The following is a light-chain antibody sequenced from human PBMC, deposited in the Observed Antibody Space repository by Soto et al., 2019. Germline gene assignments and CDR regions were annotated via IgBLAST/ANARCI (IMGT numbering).Light chain of an antibody. CDR2: DNH. CDR1: SSNIGDNF. CDR3: GTWDTSLSGFV. Sequence: QSVLTQPPSVSAAPGQKVTISCSGSSSNIGDNFVSWYQHLPGTAPKLLIYDNHKRPSGIPDRFSGSNSGTSATLGITGPQTGDADDYYCGTWDTSLSGFVFGTGTKLTVL. J-gene: IGLJ1*01. V-gene: IGLV1-51*01.